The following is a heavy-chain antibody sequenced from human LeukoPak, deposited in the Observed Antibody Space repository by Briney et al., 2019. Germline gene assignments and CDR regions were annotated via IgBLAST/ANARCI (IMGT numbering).Heavy chain of an antibody. CDR3: AKDPNGDYVGAFDS. J-gene: IGHJ3*01. Sequence: GGSLRLSCAASGLTFSDYAMTWVRQAPGKGLEWVSSITGGGGGTSYGDSVKGRFTVYRDNSKNTLYLQMNSLRAEDTAIYYCAKDPNGDYVGAFDSWGQGTLVTVSS. D-gene: IGHD4-17*01. CDR1: GLTFSDYA. CDR2: ITGGGGGT. V-gene: IGHV3-23*01.